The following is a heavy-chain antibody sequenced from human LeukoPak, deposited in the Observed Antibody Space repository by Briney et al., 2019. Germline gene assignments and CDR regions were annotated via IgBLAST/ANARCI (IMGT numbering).Heavy chain of an antibody. CDR1: GGSISSYY. CDR3: ARDYSSSWYGGFDP. D-gene: IGHD6-13*01. V-gene: IGHV4-4*07. J-gene: IGHJ5*02. CDR2: IYTSGST. Sequence: SETLSLTCTVSGGSISSYYWSWIRQPAGKGLKWIGRIYTSGSTNYNPSLKSLVTMSVDTSKNQFSLKLSSVTAADTAVYYCARDYSSSWYGGFDPWGQGTLVTVSS.